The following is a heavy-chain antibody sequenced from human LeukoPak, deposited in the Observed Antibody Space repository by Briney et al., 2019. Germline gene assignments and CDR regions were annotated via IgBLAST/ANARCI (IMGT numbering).Heavy chain of an antibody. CDR2: IYYSGST. CDR1: GGSISSYY. Sequence: PSETLSLTCTVSGGSISSYYWSWIRQPPGKGLEWIGYIYYSGSTNYNPSLKSRVTISVDTSKNQFSLKLSSVTAADTAVYYCARIEGEGWFDPWGQGTLVTVSS. CDR3: ARIEGEGWFDP. J-gene: IGHJ5*02. D-gene: IGHD3-16*01. V-gene: IGHV4-59*12.